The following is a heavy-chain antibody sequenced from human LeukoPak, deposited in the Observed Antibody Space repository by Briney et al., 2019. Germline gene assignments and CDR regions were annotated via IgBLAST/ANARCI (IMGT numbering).Heavy chain of an antibody. J-gene: IGHJ6*02. Sequence: GGSLRLSCAASGFTFSSYAMSWVRQAPGKGLEWVSAISGSGGSTYYADSVKGRFTISRDNAKNSLYLQMNSLRDEDTAVYYCARVGPLWFGELFTPLPYYYYYGMDVWGQGTTVTVSS. D-gene: IGHD3-10*01. CDR2: ISGSGGST. CDR3: ARVGPLWFGELFTPLPYYYYYGMDV. V-gene: IGHV3-23*01. CDR1: GFTFSSYA.